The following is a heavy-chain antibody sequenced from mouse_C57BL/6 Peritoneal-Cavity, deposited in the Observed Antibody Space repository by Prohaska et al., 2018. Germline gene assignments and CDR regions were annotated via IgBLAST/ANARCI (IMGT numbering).Heavy chain of an antibody. CDR1: GYTFTDYY. J-gene: IGHJ4*01. CDR3: ARPYSNESMDY. Sequence: QVQLQQSGPELVKPGASVKISCKASGYTFTDYYINGVKQRPGQGLEWIGWIFPGSGSTYYNEKFKGKATLTVDNSSSTAYMLLSSLTSEESAVYFSARPYSNESMDYWGQGTSVTVSS. V-gene: IGHV1-75*01. CDR2: IFPGSGST. D-gene: IGHD2-5*01.